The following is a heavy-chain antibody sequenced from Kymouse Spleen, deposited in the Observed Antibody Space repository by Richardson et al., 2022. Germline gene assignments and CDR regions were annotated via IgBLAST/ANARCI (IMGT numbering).Heavy chain of an antibody. CDR1: GFTFSSYG. J-gene: IGHJ6*02. Sequence: QVQLVESGGGVVQPGRSLRLSCAASGFTFSSYGMHWVRQAPGKGLEWVAVIWYDGSNKYYADSVKGRFTISRDNSKNTLYLQMNSLRAEDTAVYYCAREEQLVPYYYYYGMDVWGQGTTVTVSS. V-gene: IGHV3-33*01. D-gene: IGHD6-6*01. CDR3: AREEQLVPYYYYYGMDV. CDR2: IWYDGSNK.